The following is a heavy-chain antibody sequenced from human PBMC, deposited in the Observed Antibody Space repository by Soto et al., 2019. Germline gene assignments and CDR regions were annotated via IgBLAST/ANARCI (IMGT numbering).Heavy chain of an antibody. CDR3: ARGIDDNGYYLES. Sequence: EVQLVESGGDLMQPGGSLRLSCAVSGFTVSSSFMTWVRQAPGKGLESVSVIYDGDKTFYADSVKGRFTISRDNSKNTVHLQMNTLRAEDTALYFCARGIDDNGYYLESWGQGTLVTVSS. J-gene: IGHJ4*02. CDR2: IYDGDKT. D-gene: IGHD3-3*01. V-gene: IGHV3-53*01. CDR1: GFTVSSSF.